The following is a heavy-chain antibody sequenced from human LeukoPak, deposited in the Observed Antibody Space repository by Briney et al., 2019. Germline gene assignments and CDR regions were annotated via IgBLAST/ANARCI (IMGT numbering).Heavy chain of an antibody. J-gene: IGHJ6*03. CDR3: ARASPIPSVGDSYYYYMDV. V-gene: IGHV3-21*01. D-gene: IGHD3-16*01. CDR2: ISSSSRYI. CDR1: GFTFSTHN. Sequence: GGSLRLSCAASGFTFSTHNMSWVRQAPGKGLEWVSSISSSSRYIYYAGSVKGRFTISRDNAKNSLYLQMNSLRAEDTAVYYCARASPIPSVGDSYYYYMDVWGKGTTVTVSS.